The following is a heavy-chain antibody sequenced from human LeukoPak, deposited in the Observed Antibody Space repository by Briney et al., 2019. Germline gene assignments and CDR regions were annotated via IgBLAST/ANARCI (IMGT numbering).Heavy chain of an antibody. CDR2: ISWNSGSI. J-gene: IGHJ4*02. CDR1: GFTFDDYA. Sequence: GGSLRLSCAASGFTFDDYAMHWVRQAPGKGLEWVSGISWNSGSIGYADSVKGRFTISRDNAKNSLYLQMNSLRAEDMALYYCARGYYDRWYFDYWGQGTLVTVSS. V-gene: IGHV3-9*03. CDR3: ARGYYDRWYFDY. D-gene: IGHD3-22*01.